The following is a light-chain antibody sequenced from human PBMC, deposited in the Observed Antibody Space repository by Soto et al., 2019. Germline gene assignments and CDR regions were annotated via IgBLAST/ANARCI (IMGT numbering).Light chain of an antibody. V-gene: IGKV3-20*01. CDR2: GTS. J-gene: IGKJ1*01. CDR3: QHYGSSRA. CDR1: QSGSSSY. Sequence: EIVLTQSPGTVSLSPGERATLSCRASQSGSSSYLAWYQQKPGQAPRLLIYGTSNRATGIPDRFSGSGSGTHFTLTISRLEPEDFAVYYCQHYGSSRAFGQGTKVEIK.